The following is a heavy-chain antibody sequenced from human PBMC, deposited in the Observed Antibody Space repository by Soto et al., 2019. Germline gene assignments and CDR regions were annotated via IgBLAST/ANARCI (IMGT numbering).Heavy chain of an antibody. CDR3: ARSGYDYGDYYYYYMDV. CDR2: IYPGDSDT. J-gene: IGHJ6*03. CDR1: GYSFTSYW. Sequence: PGESLKISCKGSGYSFTSYWIGWVRQMPGKGLEWMGIIYPGDSDTRYSPSFQGQVTISADKSISTAYLQWSSLKASDTAMYYCARSGYDYGDYYYYYMDVWGKGTTVTVSS. V-gene: IGHV5-51*01. D-gene: IGHD5-12*01.